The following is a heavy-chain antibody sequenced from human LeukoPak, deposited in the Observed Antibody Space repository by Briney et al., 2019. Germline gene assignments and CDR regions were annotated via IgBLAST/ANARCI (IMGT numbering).Heavy chain of an antibody. Sequence: GGSLRLSCAVSRFPLTAAWMSWVRQAPGKGLEWVAVIWYDGSNKYYADSVKGRFTISRDNSKNTLYLQMNSLRAEDTAVYYCARDADYYDSSGYLGYWGQGTLVTVSS. D-gene: IGHD3-22*01. CDR1: RFPLTAAW. V-gene: IGHV3-33*08. J-gene: IGHJ4*02. CDR2: IWYDGSNK. CDR3: ARDADYYDSSGYLGY.